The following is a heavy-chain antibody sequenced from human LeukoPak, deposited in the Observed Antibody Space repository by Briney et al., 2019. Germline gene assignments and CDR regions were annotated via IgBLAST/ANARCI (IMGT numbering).Heavy chain of an antibody. D-gene: IGHD6-19*01. CDR3: AKDVAGSCEYLDY. CDR2: ISWNSGSI. V-gene: IGHV3-9*01. CDR1: GFTFDDYA. Sequence: PGRSLRLSCAASGFTFDDYAMHWVRQAPGKGLEWVAGISWNSGSIGYADSVKGRFTTSRHHAKNSPYLQMNSLRAEDTALYYCAKDVAGSCEYLDYWGPRTLVTVSS. J-gene: IGHJ4*02.